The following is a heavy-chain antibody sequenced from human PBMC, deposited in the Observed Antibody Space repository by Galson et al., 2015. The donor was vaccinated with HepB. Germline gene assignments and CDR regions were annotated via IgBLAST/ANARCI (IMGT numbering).Heavy chain of an antibody. D-gene: IGHD6-19*01. CDR3: ARTSVARDLAY. CDR1: GSFFTNYY. J-gene: IGHJ4*02. CDR2: MNYNSGVT. Sequence: SVKVSCKASGSFFTNYYIHWVRQAPGQGLEWMGWMNYNSGVTNYAQRFQDRVTMTRDTSISTAFMDLSSLNSDDTAVYYCARTSVARDLAYWGQGTLVIVSP. V-gene: IGHV1-2*02.